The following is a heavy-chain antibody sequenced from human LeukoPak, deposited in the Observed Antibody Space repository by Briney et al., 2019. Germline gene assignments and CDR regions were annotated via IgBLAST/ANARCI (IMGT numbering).Heavy chain of an antibody. CDR1: GFTFSSYA. J-gene: IGHJ6*02. CDR3: ARPYGYYYYGMDV. D-gene: IGHD3-10*01. CDR2: ISRGSDHI. V-gene: IGHV3-21*01. Sequence: GGSLRLSRAASGFTFSSYAMNWVRQAPGKGLEWVSSISRGSDHIFYADSMKGRFTISRDNAKNSLYLQMNSLGAEDTAVYYCARPYGYYYYGMDVWGQGTTVTVSS.